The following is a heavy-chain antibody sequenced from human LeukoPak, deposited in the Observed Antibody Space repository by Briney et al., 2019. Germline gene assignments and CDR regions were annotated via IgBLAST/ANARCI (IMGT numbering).Heavy chain of an antibody. J-gene: IGHJ4*02. CDR1: GFTFSFYL. Sequence: GGSLRLSCAASGFTFSFYLMHYVRDSPGKGLEWVGQVKGDGSGANYAASVRGRFTISRDHAKNTVYFQLNSLRAEDTAVYYCARDGYLAPVIAFLDYWGQGTPVTVSS. CDR3: ARDGYLAPVIAFLDY. CDR2: VKGDGSGA. V-gene: IGHV3-74*01. D-gene: IGHD2-2*03.